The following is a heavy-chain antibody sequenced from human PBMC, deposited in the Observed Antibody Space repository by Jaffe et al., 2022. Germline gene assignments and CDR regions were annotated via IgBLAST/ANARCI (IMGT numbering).Heavy chain of an antibody. D-gene: IGHD3-3*01. CDR2: IRSKANSYAT. Sequence: EVQLVESGGGLVQPGGSLKLSCAASGFTFSGSAMHWVRQASGKGLEWVGRIRSKANSYATAYAASVKGRFTISRDDSKNTAYLQMNSLKTEDTAVYYCTSPPVWSGYYTEANDAFDIWGQGTMVTVSS. V-gene: IGHV3-73*02. CDR3: TSPPVWSGYYTEANDAFDI. CDR1: GFTFSGSA. J-gene: IGHJ3*02.